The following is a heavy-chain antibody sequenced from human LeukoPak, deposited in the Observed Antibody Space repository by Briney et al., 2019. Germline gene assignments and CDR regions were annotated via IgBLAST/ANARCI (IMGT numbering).Heavy chain of an antibody. Sequence: PGGSLRLSCAASGFTFSSYRMNWVRQAPGKRLEWVSSISSSSSYIYYADSVKGRFTISRDNAKNSLYLQMNSLRAEDTAVYYCARDMRGQWLDLKAFDIWGQGTMVTVSS. D-gene: IGHD6-19*01. V-gene: IGHV3-21*01. CDR1: GFTFSSYR. J-gene: IGHJ3*02. CDR3: ARDMRGQWLDLKAFDI. CDR2: ISSSSSYI.